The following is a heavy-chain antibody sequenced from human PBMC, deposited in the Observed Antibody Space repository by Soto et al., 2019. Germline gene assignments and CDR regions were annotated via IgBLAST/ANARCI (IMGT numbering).Heavy chain of an antibody. CDR2: ISNDGSTD. CDR3: TKESNHHYSTSKWGFDS. D-gene: IGHD1-26*01. Sequence: QVQLVESGGGVVQPGRSLRLSCAASGFTFGVFGMHWVRQAPGKGLEWVAVISNDGSTDYFADSVKGRFAISRDNSKNTLWLQMYSLRPEDTAVYYCTKESNHHYSTSKWGFDSWGQGTLVTVSS. J-gene: IGHJ4*02. CDR1: GFTFGVFG. V-gene: IGHV3-30*18.